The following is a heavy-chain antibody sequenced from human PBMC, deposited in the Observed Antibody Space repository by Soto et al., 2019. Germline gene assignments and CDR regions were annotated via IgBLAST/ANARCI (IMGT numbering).Heavy chain of an antibody. J-gene: IGHJ6*02. V-gene: IGHV4-39*01. D-gene: IGHD6-6*01. CDR2: IYYSGST. Sequence: SETLSLACTVSGGCINSSSYYWGWIRQPPCKGTEWIGSIYYSGSTYYNPSLKSRVTISVDTSKNQSSLKLSSVTAADTAVYYCARRRGYSSSSFANYYYYGMDVWGQGTTVTVSS. CDR3: ARRRGYSSSSFANYYYYGMDV. CDR1: GGCINSSSYY.